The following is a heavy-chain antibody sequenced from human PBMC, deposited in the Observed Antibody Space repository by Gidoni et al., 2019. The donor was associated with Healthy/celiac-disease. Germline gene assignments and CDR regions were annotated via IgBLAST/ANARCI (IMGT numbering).Heavy chain of an antibody. CDR3: ARGGYGDNGDY. CDR2: IWYDGSNT. J-gene: IGHJ4*02. V-gene: IGHV3-33*01. CDR1: GVTFSSYG. D-gene: IGHD4-17*01. Sequence: QVQLGASGGGVVQAGGSLRLSCAASGVTFSSYGMHWVSQAPGKGREWVAVIWYDGSNTYYAASVKGRFTISRDNSKNTLYLQMNSLRAEDTAVYYCARGGYGDNGDYWGQGTLVTVSS.